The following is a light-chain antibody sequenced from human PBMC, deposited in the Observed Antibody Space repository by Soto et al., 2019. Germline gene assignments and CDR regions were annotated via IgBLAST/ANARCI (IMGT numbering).Light chain of an antibody. V-gene: IGKV1-27*01. Sequence: DIQMTQSPSSLSASVGDRVTITCRASQAISDYLAWYQQRPGQVPNLLIYAASTLQSGVPSRFRGSGSGTDFTLTITGLQPDDFATYYCQNYNGPPWTFGQGTKVEIK. CDR3: QNYNGPPWT. CDR2: AAS. CDR1: QAISDY. J-gene: IGKJ1*01.